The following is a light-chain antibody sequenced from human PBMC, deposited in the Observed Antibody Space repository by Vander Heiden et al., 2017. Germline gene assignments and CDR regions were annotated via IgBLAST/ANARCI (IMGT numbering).Light chain of an antibody. J-gene: IGKJ1*01. CDR2: LGS. Sequence: DIGMTQSPRSLPVTPGEPASISCRSSQSLLHSNGYNYLDWYLQKPGQSPQLLIYLGSNRASGVPDRFSGSGSGTDFTLKISRVEAEDVGVYYCRQALQTPRTFGQGTKVXIK. V-gene: IGKV2-28*01. CDR3: RQALQTPRT. CDR1: QSLLHSNGYNY.